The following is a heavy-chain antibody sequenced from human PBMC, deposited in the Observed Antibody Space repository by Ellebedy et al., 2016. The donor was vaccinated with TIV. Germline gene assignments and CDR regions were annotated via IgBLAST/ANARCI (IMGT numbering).Heavy chain of an antibody. CDR1: GYTFTGYY. CDR2: INPNSGGT. J-gene: IGHJ4*02. Sequence: ASVKVSCXASGYTFTGYYMHWVRQAPGQGLEWMGWINPNSGGTNYAQKFQGRVTMTRDTSISTAYMELSRLRSEDTAVYYCARDHLRVVGAKPGYWGQGTLVTVSS. V-gene: IGHV1-2*02. D-gene: IGHD1-26*01. CDR3: ARDHLRVVGAKPGY.